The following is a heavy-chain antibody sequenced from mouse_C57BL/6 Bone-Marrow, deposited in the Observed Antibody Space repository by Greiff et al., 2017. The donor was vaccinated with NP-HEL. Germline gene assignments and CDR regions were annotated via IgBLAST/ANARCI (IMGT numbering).Heavy chain of an antibody. CDR2: IDPNSGGT. J-gene: IGHJ2*01. Sequence: QVQLKQPGAELVKPGASVKLSCKASGYTFTSYWMHWVKQRPGRGLEWIGRIDPNSGGTKYNEKFKSKATLTVDKPSSTAYMQLSSLTSEDSAVYYCAREDYSNYEKFDYWGQGTTLTVSS. CDR3: AREDYSNYEKFDY. CDR1: GYTFTSYW. D-gene: IGHD2-5*01. V-gene: IGHV1-72*01.